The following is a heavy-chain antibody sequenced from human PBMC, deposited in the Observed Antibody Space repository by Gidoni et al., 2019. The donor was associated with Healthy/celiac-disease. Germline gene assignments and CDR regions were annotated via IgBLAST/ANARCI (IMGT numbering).Heavy chain of an antibody. CDR1: GGSFSGYY. Sequence: QVQLQQWGAGLLKPSETLSLPCAVYGGSFSGYYWRWIRKPPWKGLEWIGEINHSESTNYNPSLKSRVTISVDTSKNQFSLKLSSVTAADTAVYYCARSPYGDYSGYWGQGTLVTVSS. CDR3: ARSPYGDYSGY. J-gene: IGHJ4*02. D-gene: IGHD4-17*01. CDR2: INHSEST. V-gene: IGHV4-34*01.